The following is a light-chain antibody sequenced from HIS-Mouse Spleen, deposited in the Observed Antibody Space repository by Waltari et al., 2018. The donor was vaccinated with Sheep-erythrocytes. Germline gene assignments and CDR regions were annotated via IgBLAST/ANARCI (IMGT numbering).Light chain of an antibody. Sequence: SSELTQPPSVSVSPGQTASITCSGDKLGDKYACWYQQKPGQSPVLVIYQDTKRPSGTPERFAGSNSGNTATLTISGTQAMEEADYYCQAWDSSIVVFGGGTKLTVL. CDR1: KLGDKY. V-gene: IGLV3-1*01. J-gene: IGLJ2*01. CDR2: QDT. CDR3: QAWDSSIVV.